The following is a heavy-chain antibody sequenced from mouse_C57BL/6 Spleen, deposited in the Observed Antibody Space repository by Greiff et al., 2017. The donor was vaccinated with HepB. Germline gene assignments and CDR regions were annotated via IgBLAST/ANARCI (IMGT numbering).Heavy chain of an antibody. CDR2: ISDGGSYT. J-gene: IGHJ4*01. D-gene: IGHD1-1*01. CDR3: ARDRGYGSSEAMDY. Sequence: EVKLMESGGGLVKPGGSLKLSCAASGFTFSSYAMSWVRQTPEKRLEWVATISDGGSYTYYPDNVKGRFTISRDNDKNTLYLQMSHLKSEDTAMYYCARDRGYGSSEAMDYWGQGTSVTVSS. V-gene: IGHV5-4*01. CDR1: GFTFSSYA.